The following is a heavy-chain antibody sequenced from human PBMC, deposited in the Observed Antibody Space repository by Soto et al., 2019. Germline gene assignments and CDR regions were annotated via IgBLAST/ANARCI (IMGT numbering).Heavy chain of an antibody. V-gene: IGHV1-69*01. CDR2: IIPIFGTA. CDR1: GGTFSSYA. D-gene: IGHD6-13*01. CDR3: ARGGPSSSWPYNWFDP. J-gene: IGHJ5*02. Sequence: QVQLVQSGAEVKKPGSSVKVSCKASGGTFSSYAISWVRQAPGQGLEWMGGIIPIFGTANYAEKFQGRVTITADESTSTADRELSSLRSEDTAVYYCARGGPSSSWPYNWFDPWGQGTLVTVSS.